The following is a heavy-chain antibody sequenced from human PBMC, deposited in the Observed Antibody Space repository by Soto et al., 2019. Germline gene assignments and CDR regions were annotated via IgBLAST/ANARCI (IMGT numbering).Heavy chain of an antibody. Sequence: GTLSLTCAVSGGSISSSNWWSWVRQPPGKGLEWIGEIYHSGSTNYNPSLKSRVTISVDKSKNQFSLKLSSVTAADTAVYYCARDPYYDILTGYYDYYYYGMDVWGQGTTVTVSS. V-gene: IGHV4-4*02. CDR1: GGSISSSNW. CDR2: IYHSGST. D-gene: IGHD3-9*01. CDR3: ARDPYYDILTGYYDYYYYGMDV. J-gene: IGHJ6*02.